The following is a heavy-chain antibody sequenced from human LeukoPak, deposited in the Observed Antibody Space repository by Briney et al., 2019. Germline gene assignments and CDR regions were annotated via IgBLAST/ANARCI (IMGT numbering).Heavy chain of an antibody. CDR1: GGTFSSYA. J-gene: IGHJ4*02. V-gene: IGHV1-69*13. CDR2: IIPIFGTA. CDR3: AIPNYDILTGSDLYYFDY. Sequence: SVNVSCKASGGTFSSYAISWGRQAPGQGLEWMGGIIPIFGTANYAQKFQGRVTITADESTSTAYMELSSLRSEDTAVYYCAIPNYDILTGSDLYYFDYWGQGTLVTVSS. D-gene: IGHD3-9*01.